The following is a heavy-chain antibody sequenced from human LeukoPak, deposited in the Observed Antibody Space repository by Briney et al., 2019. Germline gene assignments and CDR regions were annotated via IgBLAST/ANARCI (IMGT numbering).Heavy chain of an antibody. CDR3: ARSEFMITFGGVIARGY. D-gene: IGHD3-16*02. CDR1: GGSISSSNW. CDR2: IYHSGST. V-gene: IGHV4-4*02. J-gene: IGHJ4*02. Sequence: SETLSLTCAVSGGSISSSNWWSWVRQPPGKGLEWIGEIYHSGSTNYNPSLKSRVTISVDKSKNQFSLKLSSVTAADTAVYYCARSEFMITFGGVIARGYWGQGTLVTVSS.